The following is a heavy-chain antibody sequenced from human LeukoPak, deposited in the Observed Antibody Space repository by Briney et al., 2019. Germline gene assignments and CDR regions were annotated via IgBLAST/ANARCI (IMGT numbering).Heavy chain of an antibody. D-gene: IGHD5-18*01. V-gene: IGHV4-39*02. CDR3: ARPNYSNGYANWFDP. CDR1: GSSISSTNYY. Sequence: PSETLSLTCTVSGSSISSTNYYWGWIRQSPGKGLEWIGSIYYTGSTYYNPSLKSRVSISLDMSKTHFFLKLTSVTAADTAVYYCARPNYSNGYANWFDPWGQGTLVTVSS. CDR2: IYYTGST. J-gene: IGHJ5*02.